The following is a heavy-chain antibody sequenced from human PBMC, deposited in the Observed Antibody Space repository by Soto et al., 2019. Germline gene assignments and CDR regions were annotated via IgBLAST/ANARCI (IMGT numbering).Heavy chain of an antibody. J-gene: IGHJ3*02. Sequence: EVQLVESGGGLVKPGGSLRLSCAASGFTFSNAWMNWVRQAPGKGLEWVGRIKSKTDGGTTDDAAPVKGRFTISRDDSKNTLYLQMNSLKTEDTAVYYCTTVNLVTYYRGAFDIWGQGTMVTVSS. CDR2: IKSKTDGGTT. V-gene: IGHV3-15*07. CDR3: TTVNLVTYYRGAFDI. CDR1: GFTFSNAW. D-gene: IGHD3-10*01.